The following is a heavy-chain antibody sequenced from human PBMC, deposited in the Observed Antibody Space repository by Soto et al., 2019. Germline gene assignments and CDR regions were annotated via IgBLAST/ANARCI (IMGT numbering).Heavy chain of an antibody. V-gene: IGHV3-30*18. J-gene: IGHJ4*02. Sequence: RRLSCAASGFTFSSYGMHWVRQAPGKGLEWVAVISYDGSNKYYADSVKGRFTISRDNSKNTLYLQMNSLRAEDTAVYYCAKDIMGIAVAGLDYWGQGTLVTVSS. CDR3: AKDIMGIAVAGLDY. D-gene: IGHD6-19*01. CDR2: ISYDGSNK. CDR1: GFTFSSYG.